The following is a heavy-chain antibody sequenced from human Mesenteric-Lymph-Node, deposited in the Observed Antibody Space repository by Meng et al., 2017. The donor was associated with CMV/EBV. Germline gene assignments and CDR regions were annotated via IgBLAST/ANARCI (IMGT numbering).Heavy chain of an antibody. J-gene: IGHJ4*02. V-gene: IGHV3-21*01. CDR2: ISSSSSYI. CDR1: GFTFSSYS. Sequence: GESLKISCAASGFTFSSYSMNWVRQAPGKGLEWGSSISSSSSYIYYADSVKGRFTISRDNAKNSLYLQMNSLRAEDTAVYYCARGYCSSTSCSTRGYYFDYWGQGTLVTVSS. CDR3: ARGYCSSTSCSTRGYYFDY. D-gene: IGHD2-2*01.